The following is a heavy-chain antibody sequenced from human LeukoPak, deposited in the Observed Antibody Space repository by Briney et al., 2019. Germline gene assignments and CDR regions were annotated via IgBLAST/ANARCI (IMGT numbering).Heavy chain of an antibody. CDR3: ATSYSSSSSEIDY. CDR1: GYTFTSYD. D-gene: IGHD6-6*01. J-gene: IGHJ4*02. Sequence: ASVKVSCKASGYTFTSYDINWVRQATGQGLEWMGWMNPNSGNTGYAQKFQGRVTMTRNTSTSTAYMELSSLRSEDTAVYYCATSYSSSSSEIDYWGQGTLVTVSS. CDR2: MNPNSGNT. V-gene: IGHV1-8*01.